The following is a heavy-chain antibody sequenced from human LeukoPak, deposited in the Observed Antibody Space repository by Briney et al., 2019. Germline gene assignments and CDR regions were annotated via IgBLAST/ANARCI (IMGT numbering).Heavy chain of an antibody. Sequence: PGGSLRLSCAASGLTFTTYWMTWVRQAPGKGLEWVVNIHQGGSEKYYADSVRGRFTISRDNAKNSVFLQMNSLRAEDTAVYYCARIRGAFDMWGQGTMVTVSS. CDR3: ARIRGAFDM. J-gene: IGHJ3*02. CDR2: IHQGGSEK. D-gene: IGHD3-10*01. CDR1: GLTFTTYW. V-gene: IGHV3-7*05.